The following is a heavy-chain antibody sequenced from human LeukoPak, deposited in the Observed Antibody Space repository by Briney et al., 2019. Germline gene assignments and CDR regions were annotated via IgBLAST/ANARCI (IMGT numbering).Heavy chain of an antibody. Sequence: SETLSLTCTVSGGSISSYYWSWIRQPPGKGLEWIGYIYYSGSTNYNPSLKSRVTISVDTSKNQFSLKLSSVTAADTAVYYCARLASGWFDPWGQGTLVTVSS. J-gene: IGHJ5*02. V-gene: IGHV4-59*08. CDR3: ARLASGWFDP. D-gene: IGHD6-25*01. CDR1: GGSISSYY. CDR2: IYYSGST.